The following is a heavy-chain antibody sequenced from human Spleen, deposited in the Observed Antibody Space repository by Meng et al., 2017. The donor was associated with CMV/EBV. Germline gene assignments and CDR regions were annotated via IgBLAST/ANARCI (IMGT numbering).Heavy chain of an antibody. V-gene: IGHV3-21*04. Sequence: GESLKISCAASGFTFSSYSMNWVRQAPGKGLEWVSSISSSSSYIYYADSVKGRFTISRDNSKNTMDLQMNSLRAEDTAVYYCAKGVGGTYHDDAFDIWGLGTMVTVSS. D-gene: IGHD1-26*01. J-gene: IGHJ3*02. CDR2: ISSSSSYI. CDR3: AKGVGGTYHDDAFDI. CDR1: GFTFSSYS.